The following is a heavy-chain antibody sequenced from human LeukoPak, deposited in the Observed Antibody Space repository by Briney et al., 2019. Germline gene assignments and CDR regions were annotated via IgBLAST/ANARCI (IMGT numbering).Heavy chain of an antibody. CDR2: IYTSRST. CDR3: ARDLWRSSWFDP. Sequence: SQTLSLTCTVSGYTISSGDYYWSWLRQPAGKGLEWIVRIYTSRSTYYNPSPKTRVTISVDTSKNQSSRKPSSVTAADTAVYYWARDLWRSSWFDPWGQGTLVTVSS. D-gene: IGHD6-13*01. CDR1: GYTISSGDYY. V-gene: IGHV4-61*02. J-gene: IGHJ5*02.